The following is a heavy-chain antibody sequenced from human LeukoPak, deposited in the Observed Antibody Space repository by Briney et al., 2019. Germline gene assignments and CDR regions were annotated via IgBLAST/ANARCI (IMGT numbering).Heavy chain of an antibody. D-gene: IGHD6-6*01. CDR3: ARVYSSPSGVDY. CDR2: IYPGDSDT. V-gene: IGHV5-51*01. CDR1: GYSFSTHW. Sequence: GESLKISCKGSGYSFSTHWIGWVRQMPGKGLEWMGIIYPGDSDTRYSPSFQGQVTISADKSATTAYLQWGSLKASDTAMYYCARVYSSPSGVDYWGQGTLVTVSS. J-gene: IGHJ4*02.